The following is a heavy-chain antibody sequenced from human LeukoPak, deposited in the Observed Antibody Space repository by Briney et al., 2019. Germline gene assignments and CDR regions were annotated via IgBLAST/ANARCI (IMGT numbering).Heavy chain of an antibody. J-gene: IGHJ4*02. Sequence: GGSLRLSCAASGFTFSSYSMNWVRQAPGKGLEWVSSISSSSSYIYYADSVKGRFTISRDNAKNSLYLQMNSLRAEDTAVYYCARGYSGYDQYFDYWGQRTLVTVSS. V-gene: IGHV3-21*01. CDR2: ISSSSSYI. CDR1: GFTFSSYS. D-gene: IGHD5-12*01. CDR3: ARGYSGYDQYFDY.